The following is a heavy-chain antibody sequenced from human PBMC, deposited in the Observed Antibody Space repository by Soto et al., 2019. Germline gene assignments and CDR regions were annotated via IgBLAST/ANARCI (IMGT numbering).Heavy chain of an antibody. Sequence: APVNVSRKASGYTFTSYDINRVRQATGQGLEWMGWMNPNSGNTGYAQKFQGRVTMTRNTSISTAYMELSSLRSEDTAVYYCARSDLEVFDIRGQGTTVTVTS. J-gene: IGHJ3*02. CDR1: GYTFTSYD. CDR3: ARSDLEVFDI. V-gene: IGHV1-8*01. CDR2: MNPNSGNT.